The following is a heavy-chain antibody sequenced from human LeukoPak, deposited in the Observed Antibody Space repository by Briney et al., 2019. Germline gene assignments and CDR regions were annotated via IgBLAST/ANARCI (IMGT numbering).Heavy chain of an antibody. CDR3: AKVFAPAGYYDSSGYSLFDY. CDR2: ISVSGGST. Sequence: GGSLRLSCAASGFTFSSYAMSWVRQAPGKGLEWVSAISVSGGSTYYADSVKGRFTISRDNSKNTLYLQMNSLRAEDTAVYYCAKVFAPAGYYDSSGYSLFDYWGQGTLVTVSS. CDR1: GFTFSSYA. D-gene: IGHD3-22*01. V-gene: IGHV3-23*01. J-gene: IGHJ4*02.